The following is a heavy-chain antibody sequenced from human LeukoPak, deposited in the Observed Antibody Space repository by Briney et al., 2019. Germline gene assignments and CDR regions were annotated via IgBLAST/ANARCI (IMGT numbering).Heavy chain of an antibody. Sequence: SETLSLTCTVSDGSISSSSYYWGWIRQPPGKGLEWIGSIYYSGSTYYNPSLKSRVTISVDTSKNQFSLKLSSVTAADTAVYYCARGDLKYSSSWYLGPSYFDYWGQGTLVTVSS. V-gene: IGHV4-39*07. J-gene: IGHJ4*02. CDR1: DGSISSSSYY. CDR2: IYYSGST. D-gene: IGHD6-13*01. CDR3: ARGDLKYSSSWYLGPSYFDY.